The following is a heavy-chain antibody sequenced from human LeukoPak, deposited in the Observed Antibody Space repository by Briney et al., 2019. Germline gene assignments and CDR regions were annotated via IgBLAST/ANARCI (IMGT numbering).Heavy chain of an antibody. CDR3: ARREIYYDSSGYAHFDY. D-gene: IGHD3-22*01. CDR1: GYTFTSYA. J-gene: IGHJ4*02. V-gene: IGHV7-4-1*02. Sequence: GASVKVSCEASGYTFTSYAMNWVRQAPGQGLEWMGWINTNTGNPTYAQGFTGRFVFSLDTSVSTAYLQISSLKAEDTAVYYCARREIYYDSSGYAHFDYWGQGTLVTVSS. CDR2: INTNTGNP.